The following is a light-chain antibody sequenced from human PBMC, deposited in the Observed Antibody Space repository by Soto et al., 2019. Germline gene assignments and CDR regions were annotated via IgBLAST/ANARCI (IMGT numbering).Light chain of an antibody. CDR1: QSVSSN. Sequence: EIVMTQSPATLSVSPGERATLSCRASQSVSSNLAWYQQKPGQAPRLLIYGASTRATGIPARFSGSRSGTECTLTISSRQSEDFAVYYCQQYNNWPYTFGQGTKREIK. J-gene: IGKJ2*01. V-gene: IGKV3-15*01. CDR2: GAS. CDR3: QQYNNWPYT.